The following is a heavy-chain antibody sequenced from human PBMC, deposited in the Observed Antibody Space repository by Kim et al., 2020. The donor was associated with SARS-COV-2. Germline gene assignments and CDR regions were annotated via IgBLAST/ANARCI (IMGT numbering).Heavy chain of an antibody. CDR3: ARMTTVTLNWFDP. J-gene: IGHJ5*02. D-gene: IGHD4-17*01. CDR2: INHSGST. CDR1: GGSFSGYY. V-gene: IGHV4-34*01. Sequence: SETLSLTCAVYGGSFSGYYWSWIRQPPGKGLEWIGEINHSGSTNYNPSLKSRVTISVDTSKNQFSLKLSSVTAADTAVYYCARMTTVTLNWFDPWGQGTLVTVSS.